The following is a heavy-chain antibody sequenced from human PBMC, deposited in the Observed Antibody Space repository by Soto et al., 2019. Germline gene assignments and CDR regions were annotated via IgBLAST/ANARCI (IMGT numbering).Heavy chain of an antibody. CDR1: GGTFSSYA. CDR3: ARGVVTHYYYYYYGMDV. CDR2: IIPIFGTA. J-gene: IGHJ6*02. Sequence: QVQLVQSGAEVKKPGSSVKVSCKSSGGTFSSYAISWVRQAPGQGLEWMGGIIPIFGTANYAQKFQGRVTITADESTSTAYMELSSLRSEDTAVYYCARGVVTHYYYYYYGMDVWGQGTTVTVSS. D-gene: IGHD2-21*02. V-gene: IGHV1-69*12.